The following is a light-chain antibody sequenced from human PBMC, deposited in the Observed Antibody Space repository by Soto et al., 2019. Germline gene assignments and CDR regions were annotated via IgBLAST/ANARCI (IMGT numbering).Light chain of an antibody. V-gene: IGLV2-23*01. J-gene: IGLJ2*01. Sequence: QSALTQPASVSGSPGQSITISCTGSSSDVGNYNLVSWYQLHPGKAPKLIIYEGSKRPSGVSDRFSGSESGNTPSLTISGLLAEDEADYYCCSFAASSTSVVFGGGTKVTVL. CDR2: EGS. CDR3: CSFAASSTSVV. CDR1: SSDVGNYNL.